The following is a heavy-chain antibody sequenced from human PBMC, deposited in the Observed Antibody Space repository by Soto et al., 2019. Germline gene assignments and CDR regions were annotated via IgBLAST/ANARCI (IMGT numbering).Heavy chain of an antibody. V-gene: IGHV1-2*04. J-gene: IGHJ6*03. CDR1: GYTFTGYY. D-gene: IGHD3-3*01. CDR2: INPNSGGT. Sequence: ASVKVSCKASGYTFTGYYMHWVRQAPGQGLERMGWINPNSGGTNYAQKFQGWVTMTRDTSISTAYMELSRLRSDDTAVYYCARGARVLFFLEWLFPRYYYYYMDVWGKGTTVTVSS. CDR3: ARGARVLFFLEWLFPRYYYYYMDV.